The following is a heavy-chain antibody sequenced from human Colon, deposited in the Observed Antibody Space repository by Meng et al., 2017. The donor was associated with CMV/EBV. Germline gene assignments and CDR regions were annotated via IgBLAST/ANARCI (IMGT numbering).Heavy chain of an antibody. CDR2: ISWDGGTS. Sequence: GGLRLSCAVSGFTFDDFAMHWVRQIPGKGLEWVSLISWDGGTSYYADSVKGRFTISRDNAKNSLYLQMDSLRTEDSALYYCAKNFYGSGSRGYGMDVWGQGTTVTVSS. CDR1: GFTFDDFA. CDR3: AKNFYGSGSRGYGMDV. V-gene: IGHV3-43D*03. D-gene: IGHD3-10*01. J-gene: IGHJ6*02.